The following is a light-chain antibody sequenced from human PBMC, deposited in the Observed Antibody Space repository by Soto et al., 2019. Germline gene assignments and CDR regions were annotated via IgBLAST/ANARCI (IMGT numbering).Light chain of an antibody. J-gene: IGLJ3*02. V-gene: IGLV1-51*01. Sequence: QSVLTQPPSVSAAPGQKVTISCSGSSSNIGNNHASWYHHLPGTAPKLLIFDNDKRPSGIPDRFSGSKSGTSATLGITGLQTGDEADYYCGTWDSSLSAWVFGGGTKLTVL. CDR1: SSNIGNNH. CDR3: GTWDSSLSAWV. CDR2: DND.